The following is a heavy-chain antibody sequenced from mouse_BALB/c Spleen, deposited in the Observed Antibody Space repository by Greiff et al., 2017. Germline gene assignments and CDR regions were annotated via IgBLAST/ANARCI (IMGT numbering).Heavy chain of an antibody. CDR3: ARSPMHYYFAY. CDR2: INPSTGYT. J-gene: IGHJ3*01. CDR1: GYTFTSYW. V-gene: IGHV1-7*01. Sequence: QVQLQQSGAELVKPGASVTLSCKASGYTFTSYWMHWVKQRPGQGLEWIGYINPSTGYTEYNQKFKDKATLTADKSSSTAYMQLSSLTSEDSAVYYCARSPMHYYFAYWGQGTLVTVSA. D-gene: IGHD1-2*01.